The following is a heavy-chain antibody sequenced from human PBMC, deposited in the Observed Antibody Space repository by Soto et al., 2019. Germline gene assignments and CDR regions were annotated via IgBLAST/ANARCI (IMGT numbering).Heavy chain of an antibody. J-gene: IGHJ5*02. CDR2: IIPIFGTA. CDR1: GDTFSTYA. Sequence: QVQLVQSGAEVKKPGSSVKVSCKTSGDTFSTYAINWVRQAPGQGLEWMGGIIPIFGTANYAQKFQARVTITADRSTSTAYMELSRLRSEDTAVYFCARGGRSVVVAATPRGFDPWGQGTLVTVSS. D-gene: IGHD2-15*01. CDR3: ARGGRSVVVAATPRGFDP. V-gene: IGHV1-69*06.